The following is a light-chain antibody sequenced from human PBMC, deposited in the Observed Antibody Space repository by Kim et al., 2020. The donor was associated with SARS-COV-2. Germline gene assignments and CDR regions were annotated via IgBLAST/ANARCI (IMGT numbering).Light chain of an antibody. CDR1: SGSIASNF. CDR2: EDN. J-gene: IGLJ2*01. CDR3: QSDDSRNHVV. Sequence: NFMLTQPHSVSESPGKTVTISCTRSSGSIASNFVQWYQLRPGSAPITMIYEDNQRPSGVPDRLSGSIDSSSNSASLTISGLKTEDEADYYCQSDDSRNHVVFGGGTQLTVL. V-gene: IGLV6-57*04.